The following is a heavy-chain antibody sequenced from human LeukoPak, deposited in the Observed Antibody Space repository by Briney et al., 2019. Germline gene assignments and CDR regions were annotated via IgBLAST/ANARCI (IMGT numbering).Heavy chain of an antibody. J-gene: IGHJ6*03. CDR3: AGTIFGNYYYYMDV. CDR1: GFTFSDYY. V-gene: IGHV3-11*04. D-gene: IGHD3-3*01. Sequence: PGGSLRLSXAASGFTFSDYYMSWLRQAQGKGLEWVSYISSSGSTIYYADSVKGRFTISRDNAKNSLYLQMNSLRAEDTAVYYCAGTIFGNYYYYMDVWSKGTTVTVSS. CDR2: ISSSGSTI.